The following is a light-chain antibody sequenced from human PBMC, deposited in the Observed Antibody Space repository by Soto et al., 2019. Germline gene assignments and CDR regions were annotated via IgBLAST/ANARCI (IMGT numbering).Light chain of an antibody. V-gene: IGKV3-15*01. CDR2: GAS. CDR1: QSVSSN. J-gene: IGKJ1*01. Sequence: EIVMTQSPATLSVSPGERATLSCRASQSVSSNLAWYQQKPGQAPRLLIYGASNRATGIPARFSGSGSGTEFTLTISSLQSEDFAVYYCQQYNKWPRTFGQGTKVDI. CDR3: QQYNKWPRT.